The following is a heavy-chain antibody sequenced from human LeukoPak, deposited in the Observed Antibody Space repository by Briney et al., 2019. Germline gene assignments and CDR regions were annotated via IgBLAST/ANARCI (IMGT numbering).Heavy chain of an antibody. Sequence: PGRSLRLSCAASGFTFSSYGMHWVRQAPGKGLEWVANINQAGSEKYYVDSVKGRFTISRDNAKNSLYLQINSLRAEDTAVYYCVRESWYFDLWGRGTLVTVSS. J-gene: IGHJ2*01. CDR3: VRESWYFDL. CDR1: GFTFSSYG. V-gene: IGHV3-7*03. CDR2: INQAGSEK.